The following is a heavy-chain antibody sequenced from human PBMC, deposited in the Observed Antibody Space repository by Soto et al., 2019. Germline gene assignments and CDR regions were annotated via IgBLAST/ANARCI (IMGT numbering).Heavy chain of an antibody. Sequence: GGSLILSCAASGFNFRSYSVSWVRKAQGKGLEWVSAISGSGGSTYYADSVKGRFTISRDNSKNTLYLQMNSLRAEDTAVYYCAKLYGSGSYRSHAFDIWGQGTMVTVSS. J-gene: IGHJ3*02. CDR2: ISGSGGST. D-gene: IGHD3-10*01. CDR3: AKLYGSGSYRSHAFDI. V-gene: IGHV3-23*01. CDR1: GFNFRSYS.